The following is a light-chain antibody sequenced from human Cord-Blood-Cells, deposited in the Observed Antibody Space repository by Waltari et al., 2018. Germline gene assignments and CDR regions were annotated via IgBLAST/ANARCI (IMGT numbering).Light chain of an antibody. CDR3: SSYTSSSTYV. CDR1: SSDVGGSNS. J-gene: IGLJ1*01. CDR2: DVS. V-gene: IGLV2-14*01. Sequence: QSALTQPASVSGSPGQSIPISCTGTSSDVGGSNSVPWYQQHPGKAPKLMIYDVSNRPSGVSNRFSGSKSGNKASLTISGLQAEDEADYYCSSYTSSSTYVFGTGTKVTVL.